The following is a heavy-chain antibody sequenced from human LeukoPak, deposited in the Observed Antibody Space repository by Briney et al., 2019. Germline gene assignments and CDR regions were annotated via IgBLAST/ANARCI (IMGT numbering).Heavy chain of an antibody. CDR3: ARRVVVVAATLIDP. D-gene: IGHD2-15*01. J-gene: IGHJ5*02. V-gene: IGHV4-31*03. CDR1: GGSTSSGGYY. Sequence: SQTLSLTCTVSGGSTSSGGYYWSWIRQRPGKGLEWIGYIYYSGSTYYNPSLKSRVTISVDTSKNQFSLKLSSVTAADTAVYYCARRVVVVAATLIDPWGQGTLVTVSS. CDR2: IYYSGST.